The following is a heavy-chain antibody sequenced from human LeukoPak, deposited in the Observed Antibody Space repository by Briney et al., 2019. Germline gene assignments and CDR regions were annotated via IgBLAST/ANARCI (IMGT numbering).Heavy chain of an antibody. V-gene: IGHV1-2*02. Sequence: ASVKASCKASGYTFTGYYMHWVRQAPGQGLEWMGWINPNSGGTNYAQKFQGRVTMTRDTSISTAYMELSRLRSDDTAVYYCARVYYDILTGYKPFDYWGQGTLVTVSS. CDR1: GYTFTGYY. J-gene: IGHJ4*02. CDR2: INPNSGGT. D-gene: IGHD3-9*01. CDR3: ARVYYDILTGYKPFDY.